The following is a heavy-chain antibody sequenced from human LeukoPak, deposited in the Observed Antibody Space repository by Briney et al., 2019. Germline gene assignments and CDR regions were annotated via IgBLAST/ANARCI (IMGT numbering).Heavy chain of an antibody. D-gene: IGHD3-10*01. CDR3: AGEGGYYYGSGSPSDP. J-gene: IGHJ5*02. V-gene: IGHV1-69*06. CDR2: IIPIFGTA. CDR1: GGTFSSYA. Sequence: SVKVSCKASGGTFSSYAISWVRQAPGQGLEWMGGIIPIFGTANYAQKFQGKVTITADKSTSTACMELSSLRSEDTAVYYCAGEGGYYYGSGSPSDPWGQGTLVTVSS.